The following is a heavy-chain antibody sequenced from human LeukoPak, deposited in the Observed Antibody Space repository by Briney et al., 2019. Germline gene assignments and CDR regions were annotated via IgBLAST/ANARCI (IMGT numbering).Heavy chain of an antibody. Sequence: GGSLRLSCAASGFPVRSNYMSWVRQAPGKGLEWVSVIYSGGSTYYADSVKGRFTISRDNSKNTLCLQMNSLRAEDTAVYYCARQMGNTPGRGFDCWGQGTLVTVSS. V-gene: IGHV3-53*01. CDR1: GFPVRSNY. J-gene: IGHJ4*02. CDR2: IYSGGST. CDR3: ARQMGNTPGRGFDC. D-gene: IGHD3-10*01.